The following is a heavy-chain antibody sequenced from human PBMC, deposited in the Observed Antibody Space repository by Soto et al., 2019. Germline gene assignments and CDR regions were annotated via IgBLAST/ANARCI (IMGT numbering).Heavy chain of an antibody. J-gene: IGHJ6*02. D-gene: IGHD1-26*01. CDR2: IIPIFGTA. V-gene: IGHV1-69*13. CDR3: ARDFSGPTTLYYYYGMDV. Sequence: GASVKVSCKASGGTFSSYAISWVRQAPGQGLEWMGGIIPIFGTANYAQKFQGRVTITADESTSTAYMELSSLRSEDTAVYYCARDFSGPTTLYYYYGMDVWGQGTTVTVSS. CDR1: GGTFSSYA.